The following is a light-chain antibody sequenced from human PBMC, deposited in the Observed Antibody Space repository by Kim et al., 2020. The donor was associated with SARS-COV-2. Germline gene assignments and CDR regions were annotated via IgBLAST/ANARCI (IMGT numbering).Light chain of an antibody. V-gene: IGLV3-27*01. CDR3: CSAADNNVV. CDR1: VLEKKY. CDR2: QDS. J-gene: IGLJ2*01. Sequence: SVSPGQTARITCSGDVLEKKYSRWFQQKPGQAPVLVIYQDSERPSGIPERFSGSSSGTTVTLTISGAQVEDEADYYCCSAADNNVVFGGGTQLTVL.